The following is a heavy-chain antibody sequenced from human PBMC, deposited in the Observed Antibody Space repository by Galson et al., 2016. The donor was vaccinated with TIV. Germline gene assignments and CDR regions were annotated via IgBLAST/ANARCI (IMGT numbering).Heavy chain of an antibody. CDR1: GFTFTSYG. CDR2: ISASTGDT. J-gene: IGHJ4*02. V-gene: IGHV1-18*01. Sequence: SVKVSCKASGFTFTSYGISWVRQAPGQGLEWMGWISASTGDTHNSQKLQGRVTMTTDTSTSTAYMELRSLRSDDTAVYYCVRKGPGGPCYSWGQGTLVTVSS. CDR3: VRKGPGGPCYS. D-gene: IGHD2-8*02.